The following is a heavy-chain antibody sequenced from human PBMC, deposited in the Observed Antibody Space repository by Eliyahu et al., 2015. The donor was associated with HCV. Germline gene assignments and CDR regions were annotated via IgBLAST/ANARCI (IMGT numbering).Heavy chain of an antibody. Sequence: QVQLVESGGGVVQPGRSLRLSCAASGFTFXSXGMPWVRQAPGKGLEWGGVIWYDGSNKYYADSVKGRFTISRDNSKNTLYLQMNSLRAEDTAVYYCARDPGYGDYERVKYYYYYMDVWGKGTTVTVSS. V-gene: IGHV3-33*01. J-gene: IGHJ6*03. D-gene: IGHD4-17*01. CDR3: ARDPGYGDYERVKYYYYYMDV. CDR1: GFTFXSXG. CDR2: IWYDGSNK.